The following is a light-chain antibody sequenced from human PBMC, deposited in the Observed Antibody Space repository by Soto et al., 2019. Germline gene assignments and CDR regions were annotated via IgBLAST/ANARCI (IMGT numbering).Light chain of an antibody. J-gene: IGKJ4*01. CDR1: QRVSSGF. V-gene: IGKV3-20*01. Sequence: EIVLTQSPDTLSLSPGERATLSCRASQRVSSGFLAWYQQTPGQATRLLIYRSSTRATGIPDRFTSSWSGTDFPLTSSRLEHEDFAVYYWQQYERPPLTFGGGTKVEIK. CDR2: RSS. CDR3: QQYERPPLT.